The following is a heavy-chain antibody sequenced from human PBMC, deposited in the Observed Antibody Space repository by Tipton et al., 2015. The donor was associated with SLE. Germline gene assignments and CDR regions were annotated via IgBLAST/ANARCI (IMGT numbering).Heavy chain of an antibody. CDR2: IYYSGST. Sequence: GLVKPSETLSLTCTVSGGSISRYYWAWSRQPPGKGPEWIGTIYYSGSTYYNPSLKSRVTMSVGKSRNQFSLRLSSVTAADTAVYYCAKDYNYDYPDYNWGQGTLVTVSS. CDR1: GGSISRYY. V-gene: IGHV4-59*04. J-gene: IGHJ4*02. CDR3: AKDYNYDYPDYN. D-gene: IGHD4-17*01.